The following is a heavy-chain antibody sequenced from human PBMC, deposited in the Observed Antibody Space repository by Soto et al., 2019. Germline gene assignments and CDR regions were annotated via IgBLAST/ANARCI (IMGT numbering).Heavy chain of an antibody. CDR1: GFTLSSYA. Sequence: SLRLSCSASGFTLSSYAMHWVRQAPGKGLEYVSGIRGNGDPPFYADSVKGRFTISRDNSKNTLYLQMSSLGADDTAVYYCVKSRGGNNFAFFDWGQGALVTVSS. V-gene: IGHV3-64D*06. CDR2: IRGNGDPP. D-gene: IGHD5-12*01. J-gene: IGHJ4*02. CDR3: VKSRGGNNFAFFD.